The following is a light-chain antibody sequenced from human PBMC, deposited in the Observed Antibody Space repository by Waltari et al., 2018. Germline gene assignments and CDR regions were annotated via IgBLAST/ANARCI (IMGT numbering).Light chain of an antibody. CDR3: QKYSDSPHS. Sequence: VILSQSPATLSLSPGERATLSCRASQSVGKYLAWYQHNPGQAPRLLISGVSIRASGIPDRFSGTGSGTDFTLTISRLEPEDFAVYYCQKYSDSPHSFGLGTKVEIK. CDR1: QSVGKY. V-gene: IGKV3-20*01. CDR2: GVS. J-gene: IGKJ2*03.